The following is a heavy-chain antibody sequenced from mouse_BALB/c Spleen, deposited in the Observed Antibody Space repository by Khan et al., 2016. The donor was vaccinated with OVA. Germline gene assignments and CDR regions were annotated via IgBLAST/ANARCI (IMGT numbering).Heavy chain of an antibody. J-gene: IGHJ4*01. D-gene: IGHD1-1*01. CDR3: ARPPYCAYVVEK. V-gene: IGHV9-3-1*01. Sequence: QIQLVQSGPELKKPGETVKISCKASGHTFTKYGMNWVKQAPGKGLKWMGWIDTYTGEPTYADDFNGRFAFSLDTSSSTAYLQINNLTYEDTATYYCARPPYCAYVVEKWGQGTTVTVSS. CDR2: IDTYTGEP. CDR1: GHTFTKYG.